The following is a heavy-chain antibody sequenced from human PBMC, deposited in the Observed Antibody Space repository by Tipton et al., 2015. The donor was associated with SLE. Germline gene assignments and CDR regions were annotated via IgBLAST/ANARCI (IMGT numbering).Heavy chain of an antibody. CDR1: GFTFSSYA. D-gene: IGHD3-22*01. V-gene: IGHV3-30*04. J-gene: IGHJ6*02. CDR3: ARDRRITMIVVVSLHYYYGMDV. CDR2: ISYDGSNK. Sequence: SLRLSCAASGFTFSSYAMHWVRQAPGKGLEWVAVISYDGSNKYYADSVKGRFTISRDNSKNTLYLQMNSLRAEDTAVYYCARDRRITMIVVVSLHYYYGMDVWGQGTTVTVSS.